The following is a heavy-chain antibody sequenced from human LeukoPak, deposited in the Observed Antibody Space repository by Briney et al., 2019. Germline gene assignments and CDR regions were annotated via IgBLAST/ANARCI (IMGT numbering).Heavy chain of an antibody. CDR3: AGITMVRGVTDYYYYYGMDV. CDR1: GYTFTSYY. J-gene: IGHJ6*02. Sequence: GASVKVSCKASGYTFTSYYMHWVRQAPGQGLERMGWINPNSGGTNYAQKFQGRVTMTRDTSISTAYMELSRLRSDDTAVYYCAGITMVRGVTDYYYYYGMDVWGQGTTVTVSS. CDR2: INPNSGGT. D-gene: IGHD3-10*01. V-gene: IGHV1-2*02.